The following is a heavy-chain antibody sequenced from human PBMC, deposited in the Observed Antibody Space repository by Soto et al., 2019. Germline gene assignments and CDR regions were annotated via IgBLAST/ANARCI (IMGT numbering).Heavy chain of an antibody. D-gene: IGHD3-10*01. CDR3: ARVRRGPLWFLSSWFDP. V-gene: IGHV4-34*01. CDR1: GGSFSGYY. CDR2: INHSGST. J-gene: IGHJ5*02. Sequence: SETLSLTCAVYGGSFSGYYWSWIRQPPGKGLEWIGEINHSGSTNYNPSLKSRVTISVDTSKNQFSLKLSSVTAADTAVYCCARVRRGPLWFLSSWFDPWGQGTLVTVSS.